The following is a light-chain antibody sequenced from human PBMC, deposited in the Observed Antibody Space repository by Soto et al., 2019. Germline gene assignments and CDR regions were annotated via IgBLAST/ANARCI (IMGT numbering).Light chain of an antibody. J-gene: IGKJ1*01. CDR3: QQYNSYSWT. V-gene: IGKV1-5*03. CDR2: KAS. Sequence: DIQMTQSPSTVSAYVGDSVTITCRASQSISSWLAWYQQKPGKAPKLLTYKASSLESGVPSRFSGSGSGTEFTLTISSLQPDDFATYYCQQYNSYSWTFGQGTKVDIK. CDR1: QSISSW.